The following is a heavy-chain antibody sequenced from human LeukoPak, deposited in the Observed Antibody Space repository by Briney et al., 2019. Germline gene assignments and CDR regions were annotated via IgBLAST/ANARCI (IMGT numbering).Heavy chain of an antibody. Sequence: SETLSLTCTVSGGSISSISYYWGWIRQPPGKGLEWIASIYYSGSTYDNPSLKSRVTISVDTSMNQFSLKLNSVTAADTAVYYCARFKGDGSGYYYDHWGQGTLVTVSS. CDR2: IYYSGST. J-gene: IGHJ5*02. V-gene: IGHV4-39*01. CDR1: GGSISSISYY. CDR3: ARFKGDGSGYYYDH. D-gene: IGHD3-22*01.